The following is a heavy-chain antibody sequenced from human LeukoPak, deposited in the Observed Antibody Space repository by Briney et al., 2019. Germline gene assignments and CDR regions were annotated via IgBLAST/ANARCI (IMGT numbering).Heavy chain of an antibody. Sequence: GESLKISCKGSGYSFTSYWIGWVRQMPGQGLEWMGIIYPGDSDTRYSPSFQGQVTISADKSISTAYLQWSSLKASDTAMYYCARHGCSSTSCFVIWGQGTMVTVSS. J-gene: IGHJ3*02. CDR3: ARHGCSSTSCFVI. D-gene: IGHD2-2*01. CDR1: GYSFTSYW. V-gene: IGHV5-51*01. CDR2: IYPGDSDT.